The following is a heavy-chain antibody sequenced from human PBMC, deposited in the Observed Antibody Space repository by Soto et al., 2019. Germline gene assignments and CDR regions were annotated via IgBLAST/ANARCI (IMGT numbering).Heavy chain of an antibody. CDR2: TIPMFATA. CDR1: GGSFSNYI. J-gene: IGHJ4*02. Sequence: QVHLVQSGAEVKKPGSSVKVSCKASGGSFSNYIFAWVRQAPGQGLEWMGGTIPMFATAQYAQKLQGRVTITADESTSTVYMDLTSLTSDDTAVYYCASGLFGKQWLVGFDTWGQGTLVTVSS. CDR3: ASGLFGKQWLVGFDT. V-gene: IGHV1-69*01. D-gene: IGHD6-19*01.